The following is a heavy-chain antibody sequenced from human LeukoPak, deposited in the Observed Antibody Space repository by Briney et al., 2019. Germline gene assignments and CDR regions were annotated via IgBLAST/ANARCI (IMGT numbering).Heavy chain of an antibody. J-gene: IGHJ5*02. D-gene: IGHD6-13*01. V-gene: IGHV1-2*06. CDR2: IDPNSGDT. CDR3: ARDPIAAAAAGDP. CDR1: GYAFIGYY. Sequence: ASVKVSCKASGYAFIGYYIHLVRQAPGQGLEWVGRIDPNSGDTNYAQKFQGRVTMTRDTSTSTVYMELSSLRSEDTAVYYCARDPIAAAAAGDPWGQGTLVTVSS.